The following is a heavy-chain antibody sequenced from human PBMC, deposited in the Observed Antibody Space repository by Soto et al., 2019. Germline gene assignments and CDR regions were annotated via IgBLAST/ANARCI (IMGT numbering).Heavy chain of an antibody. J-gene: IGHJ6*02. V-gene: IGHV1-18*01. CDR1: GYTFIRYG. D-gene: IGHD3-16*01. CDR2: ISPYNDYT. CDR3: ARGGYYDNSWGKLSHYGLDV. Sequence: QVQLAQSANEVKKPGASVRVSCKAAGYTFIRYGIAWVRQAPGQGREWMGWISPYNDYTVYAQKFQGRASMTADTSTRTVYMNLRGLKSDDTAVYYCARGGYYDNSWGKLSHYGLDVWGQGTSVSVSS.